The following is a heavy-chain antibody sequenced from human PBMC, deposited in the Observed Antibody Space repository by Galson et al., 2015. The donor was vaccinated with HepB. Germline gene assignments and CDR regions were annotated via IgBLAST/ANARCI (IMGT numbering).Heavy chain of an antibody. Sequence: QSGAEVKKPGESLKISCKGSGYSFTTYWIGWVRQMPGKGLEWMGIIYPGDSDTRYSPSFQGQVTISADKSISTAYLQWSSLKASDTAMYYCARLVPGAITYSYYGMDVWGQGTTVTVSS. V-gene: IGHV5-51*01. J-gene: IGHJ6*02. D-gene: IGHD2-2*02. CDR1: GYSFTTYW. CDR3: ARLVPGAITYSYYGMDV. CDR2: IYPGDSDT.